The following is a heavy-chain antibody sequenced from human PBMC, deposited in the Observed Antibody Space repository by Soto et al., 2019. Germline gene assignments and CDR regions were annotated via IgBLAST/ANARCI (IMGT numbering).Heavy chain of an antibody. CDR3: ARGVHTYYDFWSGYPYYFDY. Sequence: QVPLVQSGAEVKKPGASVKVSCKASGYTFTGYYMHWVRQAPGQGLEWMGWINPNSGGTNYAQKFQGWVTMTRDTSISTAYMELSRLRSDDTAVYYCARGVHTYYDFWSGYPYYFDYWGQGTLVTVSS. CDR2: INPNSGGT. J-gene: IGHJ4*02. CDR1: GYTFTGYY. D-gene: IGHD3-3*01. V-gene: IGHV1-2*04.